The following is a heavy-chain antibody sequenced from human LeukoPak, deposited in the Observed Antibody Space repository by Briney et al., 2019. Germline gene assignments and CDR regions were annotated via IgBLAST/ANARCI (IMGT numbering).Heavy chain of an antibody. J-gene: IGHJ4*02. CDR3: AKFTGQWLVNGFDY. D-gene: IGHD6-19*01. V-gene: IGHV3-23*01. Sequence: GGSLRLSCAASGFTFSSYAMSWVRQAPGKGLEWVSGISDIGDSTYYADSVKGRFTISRDNSKNTLYLQMNSLRAEDTAVYYCAKFTGQWLVNGFDYWGQGTLVTVSS. CDR1: GFTFSSYA. CDR2: ISDIGDST.